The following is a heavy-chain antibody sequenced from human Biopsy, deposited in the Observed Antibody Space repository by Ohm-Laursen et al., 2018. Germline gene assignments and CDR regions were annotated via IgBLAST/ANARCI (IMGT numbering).Heavy chain of an antibody. CDR3: WRVFCTSTTCYGLLDN. J-gene: IGHJ4*01. CDR2: ISPYNDTT. V-gene: IGHV1-18*01. D-gene: IGHD1-1*01. Sequence: AAVKVSCKVSGYTFTSYDMRWVRQAPGQRLEWMGWISPYNDTTSYPPKPQDRVTMTADTSTNTAHMELRSLRSDDTAVYYCWRVFCTSTTCYGLLDNWGQGAMVTVSS. CDR1: GYTFTSYD.